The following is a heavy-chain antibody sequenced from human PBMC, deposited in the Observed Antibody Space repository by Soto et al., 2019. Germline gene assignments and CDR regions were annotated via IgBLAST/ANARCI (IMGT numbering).Heavy chain of an antibody. CDR2: ISYDGSNK. J-gene: IGHJ4*02. Sequence: GGSLRLSCAASGFTFSSSDMHWVRQAPGKGLEWVAVISYDGSNKYYADSVKGRFTISRDNSKNTLYLQMNSLRAEDTAVYYCAREGTYYFDNWRQGTLVTVSS. CDR1: GFTFSSSD. V-gene: IGHV3-30-3*01. CDR3: AREGTYYFDN.